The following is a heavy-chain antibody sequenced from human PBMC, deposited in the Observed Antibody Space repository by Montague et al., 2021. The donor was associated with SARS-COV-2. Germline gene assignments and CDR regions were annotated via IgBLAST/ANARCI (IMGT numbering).Heavy chain of an antibody. CDR3: ARDFVAAVPDRFDS. Sequence: SETLSLTCAVPGGFISSGNWWSWVRQPPGKGLEWIGEIFHSGAAXXNPSLKSRLTISMDKSKNEFSLKLNSVTAADTAMYYCARDFVAAVPDRFDSWGQGVLVTVSS. CDR1: GGFISSGNW. D-gene: IGHD6-13*01. J-gene: IGHJ4*02. V-gene: IGHV4/OR15-8*02. CDR2: IFHSGAA.